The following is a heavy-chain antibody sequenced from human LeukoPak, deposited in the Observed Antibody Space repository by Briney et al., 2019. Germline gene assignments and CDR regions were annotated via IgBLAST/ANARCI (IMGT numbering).Heavy chain of an antibody. CDR3: ARDLLADHYYGSGSYKVFDY. CDR2: ISAYNGNT. CDR1: GYTFTSYG. J-gene: IGHJ4*02. Sequence: WASVKVSCKASGYTFTSYGISWVRQAPGQGLEWMGWISAYNGNTNYAQKLQGRVTMTTDTSTSTAYMELRSLRSDDTAVYYCARDLLADHYYGSGSYKVFDYWGQGTLVTVSS. V-gene: IGHV1-18*01. D-gene: IGHD3-10*01.